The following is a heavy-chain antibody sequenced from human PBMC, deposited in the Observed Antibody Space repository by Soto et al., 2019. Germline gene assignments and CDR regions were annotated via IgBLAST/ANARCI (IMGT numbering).Heavy chain of an antibody. D-gene: IGHD6-13*01. Sequence: QVQLVESGGGVVQPGRSLRLSCAASGFTFSRYGMHWVRQAPGKGLEWVAVMWYDGSNIFYADSVKGRFTISRDNSKNTLYLQMHSLRAEDTAVYYCARLYSTSWYSFDSWGQGTLVTVSS. V-gene: IGHV3-33*01. J-gene: IGHJ4*02. CDR2: MWYDGSNI. CDR1: GFTFSRYG. CDR3: ARLYSTSWYSFDS.